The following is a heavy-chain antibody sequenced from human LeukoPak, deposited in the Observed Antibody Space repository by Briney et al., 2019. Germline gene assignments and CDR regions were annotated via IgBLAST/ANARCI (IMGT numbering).Heavy chain of an antibody. V-gene: IGHV3-23*01. J-gene: IGHJ4*02. Sequence: GGSLRLSCAASGFTFSSYAMSWVRQAPGKGLEWVSAISGSGGSTYYAASVKGRFTISRDNSKNTQYLQMNSLRAEDTAVYFCAKSGLNDVLTDYCGQGTLVTVSS. CDR1: GFTFSSYA. CDR3: AKSGLNDVLTDY. D-gene: IGHD1-1*01. CDR2: ISGSGGST.